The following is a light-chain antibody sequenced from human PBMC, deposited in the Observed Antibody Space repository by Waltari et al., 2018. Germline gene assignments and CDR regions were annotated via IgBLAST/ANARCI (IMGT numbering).Light chain of an antibody. V-gene: IGKV4-1*01. CDR2: WAS. J-gene: IGKJ2*01. CDR1: KSVLYSSNNKNY. CDR3: QQYYTTPQT. Sequence: DVVMTQSPDSLAVSLGERATINCKTSKSVLYSSNNKNYLGWYKQKPGQPPKLLIYWASTRESGVPDRFSGSGSGTDFTLTINSLQPEDVAVYYCQQYYTTPQTFGQGTKVEIK.